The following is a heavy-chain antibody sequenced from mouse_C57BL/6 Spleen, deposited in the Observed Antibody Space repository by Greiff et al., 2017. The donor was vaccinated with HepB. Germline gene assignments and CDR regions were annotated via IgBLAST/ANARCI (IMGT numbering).Heavy chain of an antibody. V-gene: IGHV1-26*01. CDR1: GYTFTDYY. J-gene: IGHJ3*01. CDR3: AREDSSGYVGIFAY. D-gene: IGHD3-2*02. Sequence: VQLQQSGPELVKPGASVKISCKASGYTFTDYYMNWVKQSHGKSLEWIGDINPNNGGTSYNQKFKGKATLTVDKSSSTAYMELRSLTSEDSAVYYCAREDSSGYVGIFAYWGQGTLVTVSA. CDR2: INPNNGGT.